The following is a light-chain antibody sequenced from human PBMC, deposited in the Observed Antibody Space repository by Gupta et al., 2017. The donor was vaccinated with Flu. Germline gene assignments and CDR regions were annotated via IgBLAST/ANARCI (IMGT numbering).Light chain of an antibody. V-gene: IGKV3-20*01. CDR2: GAS. CDR1: QSVSSVN. CDR3: QQDDSSPLT. Sequence: ENVLTQSPGTLSLSPGEGATLSCRASQSVSSVNVAWYQQKPGQAPRLLIYGASSRAAGIPDRFSGSGSGTDFTLTISRLEPEDFAVYFCQQDDSSPLTFGGGTKVEIK. J-gene: IGKJ4*01.